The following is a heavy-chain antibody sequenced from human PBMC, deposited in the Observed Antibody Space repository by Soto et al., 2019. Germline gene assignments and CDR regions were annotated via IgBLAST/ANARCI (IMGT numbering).Heavy chain of an antibody. CDR1: GFTFSSYG. Sequence: GGSLRLSCAASGFTFSSYGMHWVRQAPGKGLEWVAVIWYDGSNKYYADSVKGRFTISRDNSKNTLYLQMNSLRAEDTAVYYCARDHGYLDYYYYYMDVWGKGTTVTVSS. CDR2: IWYDGSNK. D-gene: IGHD5-18*01. CDR3: ARDHGYLDYYYYYMDV. J-gene: IGHJ6*03. V-gene: IGHV3-33*01.